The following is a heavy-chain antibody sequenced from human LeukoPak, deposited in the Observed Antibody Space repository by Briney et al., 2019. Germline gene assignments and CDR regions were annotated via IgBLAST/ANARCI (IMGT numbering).Heavy chain of an antibody. J-gene: IGHJ4*02. CDR2: IYYSGST. CDR1: GGSINSYY. CDR3: ARAKNGDYVDY. Sequence: SETLSLTCTVSGGSINSYYWSWIRQPPGKGLEWIGYIYYSGSTNYNPSLKSRVTISVDTSKNQFSLKLSSVTAADTAVYYCARAKNGDYVDYWGQGTLVTVSS. V-gene: IGHV4-59*01. D-gene: IGHD4-17*01.